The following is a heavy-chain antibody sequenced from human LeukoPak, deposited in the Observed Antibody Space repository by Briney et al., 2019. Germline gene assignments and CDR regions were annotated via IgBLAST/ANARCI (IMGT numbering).Heavy chain of an antibody. Sequence: SETLSLTCTVSGYSIRNGYFWGWVRQSPGKGLAWIGHIYQSRSTSYNPSLQSRVSISVDTSKNQFSLNLNSVTAADTAVYYCARLEVTFGGVIAAWGQGTLVTVSS. CDR2: IYQSRST. D-gene: IGHD3-16*02. CDR1: GYSIRNGYF. J-gene: IGHJ5*02. V-gene: IGHV4-38-2*02. CDR3: ARLEVTFGGVIAA.